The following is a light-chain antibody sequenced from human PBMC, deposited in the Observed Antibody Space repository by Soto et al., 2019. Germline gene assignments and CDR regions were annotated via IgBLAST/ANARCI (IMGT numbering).Light chain of an antibody. V-gene: IGKV1-5*03. CDR1: QSLSSW. Sequence: DIQMTQSPSTLSASVGDTVTITCRASQSLSSWLAWYQQKPGQAPKLLIHKASSLESGVPSRFSGSGSGTEITLTISSLQPDDFATFYCQQYDRSPYTFGRGPNWRAN. J-gene: IGKJ2*01. CDR2: KAS. CDR3: QQYDRSPYT.